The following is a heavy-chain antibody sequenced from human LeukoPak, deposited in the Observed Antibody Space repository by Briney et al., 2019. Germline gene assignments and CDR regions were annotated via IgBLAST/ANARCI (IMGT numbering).Heavy chain of an antibody. V-gene: IGHV4-4*02. CDR2: VNLQGST. CDR1: GGSITTTMY. J-gene: IGHJ4*02. CDR3: AREGGPYRPPDY. Sequence: PSGTPSLTCGVSGGSITTTMYWTWVRPPPGKGLEWIGEVNLQGSTNYNPSLMGRVAISVDTSKNHISLQLTSVTAADTAVYYCAREGGPYRPPDYSGQGTLVTVSS.